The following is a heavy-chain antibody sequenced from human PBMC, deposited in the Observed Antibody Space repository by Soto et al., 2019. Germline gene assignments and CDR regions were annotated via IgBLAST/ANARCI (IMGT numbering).Heavy chain of an antibody. Sequence: QVQLVQSGAEVKKPGSSVKVSCKASGGTFSSYTISWVRPSAGQGLEWMGRIIPILGIANDAQQFQGRVTITADKSNSTAYSELSSQRSKDTAVYYCARYPQEWVQTIDDLDIWGQGTMVTVSA. D-gene: IGHD1-1*01. CDR3: ARYPQEWVQTIDDLDI. V-gene: IGHV1-69*02. CDR1: GGTFSSYT. CDR2: IIPILGIA. J-gene: IGHJ3*02.